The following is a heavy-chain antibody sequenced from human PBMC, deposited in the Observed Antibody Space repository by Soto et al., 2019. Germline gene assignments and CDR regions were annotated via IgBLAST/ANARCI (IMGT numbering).Heavy chain of an antibody. J-gene: IGHJ6*02. V-gene: IGHV3-74*01. CDR3: ARVGSPRDGSGSYFYYYYYGMDV. CDR2: INSDGSST. CDR1: GFTFSSYW. D-gene: IGHD3-10*01. Sequence: GGSLRLSCAASGFTFSSYWMHWVRQAPGKGLVWVSRINSDGSSTSYADSVKGRFTISRDNAKNTLYLQMNSLRAEDTAVYYCARVGSPRDGSGSYFYYYYYGMDVWGQGTTVTVSS.